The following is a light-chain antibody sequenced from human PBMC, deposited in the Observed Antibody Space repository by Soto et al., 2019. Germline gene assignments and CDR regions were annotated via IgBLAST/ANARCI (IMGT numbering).Light chain of an antibody. CDR2: GNN. J-gene: IGLJ1*01. V-gene: IGLV1-40*01. CDR1: SSNIGAGYD. Sequence: QSVLTQPPSVSGAPGQTITISCTGSSSNIGAGYDVHWYQQLPGRAPKLLIYGNNNRPSGVPDRFSGSKSGTSVSLAITGLRGEDEADYYCNSHTSSGFRVFGTGTKLTVL. CDR3: NSHTSSGFRV.